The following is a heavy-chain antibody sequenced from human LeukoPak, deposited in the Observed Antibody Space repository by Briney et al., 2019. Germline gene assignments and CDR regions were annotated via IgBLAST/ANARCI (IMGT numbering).Heavy chain of an antibody. CDR3: AKDWDDAFDI. Sequence: GGXXRLSCAASGFTFSSYAMSWVRQAPGKGLEWVSAISGSGGSTYYADSVKGRFTISRDNSKNTLYLQMNSLRAEDTAVYYCAKDWDDAFDIWGQGTMVTVSS. J-gene: IGHJ3*02. V-gene: IGHV3-23*01. CDR1: GFTFSSYA. CDR2: ISGSGGST. D-gene: IGHD1-26*01.